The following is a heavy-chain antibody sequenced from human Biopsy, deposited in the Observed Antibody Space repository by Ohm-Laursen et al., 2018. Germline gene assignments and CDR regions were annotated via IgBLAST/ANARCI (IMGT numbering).Heavy chain of an antibody. D-gene: IGHD1-26*01. CDR1: EFSFSRYD. Sequence: GASVKVSCKGSEFSFSRYDMHWVRQAPGRGLKWMGIISPSGGGTMDTQKFQDRLTMTRDTSTSTVHMELKSLKSEDTAVYYCAIFEGYSDDNLDYEHYGMDVWGQGTTVTVSS. J-gene: IGHJ6*02. CDR3: AIFEGYSDDNLDYEHYGMDV. CDR2: ISPSGGGT. V-gene: IGHV1-46*01.